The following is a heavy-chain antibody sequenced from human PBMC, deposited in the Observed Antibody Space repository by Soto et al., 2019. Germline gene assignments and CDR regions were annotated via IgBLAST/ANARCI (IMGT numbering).Heavy chain of an antibody. CDR2: IHHSGAP. Sequence: QVQLQESGPGLVQPSGTLSLTCAVSVDSITGDNWWSWVRQPPGKGLEWIGEIHHSGAPNYNPSLKSRVTISIDKSKTQFFLKLNSVTAADTDMFYCGTQGFYRMGVWGRGNTVTVSS. CDR3: GTQGFYRMGV. D-gene: IGHD2-15*01. V-gene: IGHV4-4*02. CDR1: VDSITGDNW. J-gene: IGHJ6*02.